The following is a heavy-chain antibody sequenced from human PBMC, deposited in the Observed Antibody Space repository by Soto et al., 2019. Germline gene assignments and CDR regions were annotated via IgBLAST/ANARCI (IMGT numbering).Heavy chain of an antibody. CDR3: ARDASYDSSGSLDY. V-gene: IGHV3-30-3*01. Sequence: QVQLVESGGGVVQPGRSLRLSCAASGFTFSSYAMHWVRQAPGKGLEWVAVISYDGSNKYYADSVKGRFTISRDNSKNTLYLQMNSLRAEDTAVYYCARDASYDSSGSLDYWGQGTLVTVSS. CDR1: GFTFSSYA. CDR2: ISYDGSNK. D-gene: IGHD3-22*01. J-gene: IGHJ4*02.